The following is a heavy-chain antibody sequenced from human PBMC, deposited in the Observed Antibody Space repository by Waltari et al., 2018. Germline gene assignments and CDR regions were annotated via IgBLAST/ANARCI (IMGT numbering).Heavy chain of an antibody. CDR1: GFTFSSYG. Sequence: QVQLVESGGGVVQPGGSLRLSCAASGFTFSSYGMHWVRQAPGKGLEWVAFLRYDGSNKYYAESVKGRFTISRDNSKNTLYLQMNSLRAEDTAVYYCAKQGYSGYVRDYWGQGTLVTVSS. V-gene: IGHV3-30*02. D-gene: IGHD5-12*01. CDR3: AKQGYSGYVRDY. J-gene: IGHJ4*02. CDR2: LRYDGSNK.